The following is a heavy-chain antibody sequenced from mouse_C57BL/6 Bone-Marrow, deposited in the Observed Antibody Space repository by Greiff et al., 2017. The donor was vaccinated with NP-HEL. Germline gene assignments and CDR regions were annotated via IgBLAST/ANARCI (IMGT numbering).Heavy chain of an antibody. D-gene: IGHD1-1*01. CDR2: IYPRSGNT. Sequence: VMLVESGAELARPGASVKLSCKASGYTFTSYGISWVKQRTGQGLEWIGEIYPRSGNTYYNEKFKGKATLTADKSSSTAYMELRSLTSEDSAVYFCARPGSKKGGWFAYWGQGTLVTVSA. V-gene: IGHV1-81*01. J-gene: IGHJ3*01. CDR3: ARPGSKKGGWFAY. CDR1: GYTFTSYG.